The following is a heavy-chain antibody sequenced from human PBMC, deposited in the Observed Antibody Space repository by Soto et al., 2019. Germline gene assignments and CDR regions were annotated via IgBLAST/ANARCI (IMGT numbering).Heavy chain of an antibody. D-gene: IGHD6-6*01. CDR1: GGSISSYY. V-gene: IGHV4-59*01. CDR2: IYYSGST. Sequence: SETLSLTCTVSGGSISSYYWIWIRQPPGEGLEWIGYIYYSGSTNYNPSLKSRVTISVDTSKNQFSLKLSSVTAADTAVYYCARARDSSSSLAVYYYYMDVWGKGTTVTVSS. J-gene: IGHJ6*03. CDR3: ARARDSSSSLAVYYYYMDV.